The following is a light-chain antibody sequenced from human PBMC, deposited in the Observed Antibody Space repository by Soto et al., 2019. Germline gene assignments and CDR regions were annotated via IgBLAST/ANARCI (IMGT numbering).Light chain of an antibody. CDR2: DVS. J-gene: IGLJ1*01. V-gene: IGLV2-11*01. CDR3: CSYAGTSTSYV. Sequence: QSVLTQPRSVSGSPGQSVTISCTGTSSDVGAYDYVSWYQQHPGKAPKLMTYDVSKRPSWVPDRFSGSKSGNTASLTISGLQAEDEADYYCCSYAGTSTSYVSGNGTKVTVL. CDR1: SSDVGAYDY.